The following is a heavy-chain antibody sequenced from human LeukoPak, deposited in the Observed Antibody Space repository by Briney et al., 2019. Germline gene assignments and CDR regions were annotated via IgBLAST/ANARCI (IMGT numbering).Heavy chain of an antibody. D-gene: IGHD2-2*02. CDR1: GFTFSSYA. V-gene: IGHV3-23*01. CDR3: AKAGYCSSTSCYTGGDYYYYYMDV. J-gene: IGHJ6*03. CDR2: ISGSGGST. Sequence: PGGSLRLSCAASGFTFSSYAMSWVRQAPGKGLEWVSAISGSGGSTYYADSVKGRFTISRDNSKNTLYLQMSSLRAEDTAVYYCAKAGYCSSTSCYTGGDYYYYYMDVWGKGTTVTVSS.